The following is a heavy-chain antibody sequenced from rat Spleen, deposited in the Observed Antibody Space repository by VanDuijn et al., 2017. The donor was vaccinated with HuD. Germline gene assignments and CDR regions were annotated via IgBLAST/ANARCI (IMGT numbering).Heavy chain of an antibody. V-gene: IGHV5S13*01. Sequence: EVQLVESGGGLVQPGGSLKLSCAASGFTFVDYDMAWVRQTTTRGLEWIASINTGGDVTYYRDSVKGRFTVSRDDAKNTQHLQMDSLRSEDTATYYCTRHGGLRNWFAYWGQGTLLTVSS. CDR1: GFTFVDYD. J-gene: IGHJ3*01. D-gene: IGHD1-11*01. CDR3: TRHGGLRNWFAY. CDR2: INTGGDVT.